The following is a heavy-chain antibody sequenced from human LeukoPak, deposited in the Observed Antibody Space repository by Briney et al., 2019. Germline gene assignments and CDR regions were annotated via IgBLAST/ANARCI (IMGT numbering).Heavy chain of an antibody. V-gene: IGHV3-30-3*01. D-gene: IGHD2-2*01. Sequence: PGGSLRLSCAASGFTFSSYAMHWVRQAPGKGLEWVAVISYDGSNKYYADSVKGRFTISRDNSQNTLYLQMNSLRAEDTAVYYCERGIQCSSTSCYAGSTFDYWGQGTLVTVSS. J-gene: IGHJ4*02. CDR3: ERGIQCSSTSCYAGSTFDY. CDR1: GFTFSSYA. CDR2: ISYDGSNK.